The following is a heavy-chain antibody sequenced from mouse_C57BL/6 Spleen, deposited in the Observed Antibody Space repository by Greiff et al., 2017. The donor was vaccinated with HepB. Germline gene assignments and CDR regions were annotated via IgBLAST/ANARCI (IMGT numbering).Heavy chain of an antibody. Sequence: VQLQQPGAELVKPGASVKMSCKASGYTFTSYWITWVKQRPGQGLEWIGDIYPGSGSTNYNEKFKSKATLTVDTSSSTAYMQLSSLTSEDSAVYYCARCTVVATPYAMDYWGQGTSVTVSS. D-gene: IGHD1-1*01. CDR3: ARCTVVATPYAMDY. J-gene: IGHJ4*01. V-gene: IGHV1-55*01. CDR1: GYTFTSYW. CDR2: IYPGSGST.